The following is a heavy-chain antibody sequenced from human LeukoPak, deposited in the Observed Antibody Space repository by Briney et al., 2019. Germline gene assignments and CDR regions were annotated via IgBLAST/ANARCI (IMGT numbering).Heavy chain of an antibody. V-gene: IGHV1-2*04. CDR1: GYTFTGYY. Sequence: ASVKVSSTASGYTFTGYYMHWVRQAPGQGLEWMGWINPNSGGTNYAQKFQGWVTMTRDTSISTAYMELSRLRSDDTAVYYCARGPELELQTLDYWGQGTLVTVSS. CDR2: INPNSGGT. D-gene: IGHD1-7*01. J-gene: IGHJ4*02. CDR3: ARGPELELQTLDY.